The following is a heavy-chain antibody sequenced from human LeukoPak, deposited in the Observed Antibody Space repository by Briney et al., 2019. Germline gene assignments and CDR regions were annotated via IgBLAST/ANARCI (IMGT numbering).Heavy chain of an antibody. D-gene: IGHD2-15*01. CDR2: ISYDGSNK. V-gene: IGHV3-30*18. J-gene: IGHJ4*02. Sequence: PGRSLRLSCAASGFTFSSYGMHWVRQAPGKGLEWVAVISYDGSNKYYADSVKGRFTISRDNSKNTLYLQMNSLRAEDTAVYYCANDGCSGGSCYCDYWGQGTLVTVSS. CDR3: ANDGCSGGSCYCDY. CDR1: GFTFSSYG.